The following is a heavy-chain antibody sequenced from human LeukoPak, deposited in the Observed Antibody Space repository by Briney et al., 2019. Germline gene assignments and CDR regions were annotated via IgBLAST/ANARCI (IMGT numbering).Heavy chain of an antibody. Sequence: PGGSLRLSCAASGFTFSSYEMNWVRQAPGKGLEWVSYISSSGSTIYYADSVKGRFTISRDNAKNSLYLQMNSLRAEDTAVYYCASLGVDDFWSGQLDYWGQGTLATVSS. CDR1: GFTFSSYE. J-gene: IGHJ4*02. CDR2: ISSSGSTI. V-gene: IGHV3-48*03. D-gene: IGHD3-3*01. CDR3: ASLGVDDFWSGQLDY.